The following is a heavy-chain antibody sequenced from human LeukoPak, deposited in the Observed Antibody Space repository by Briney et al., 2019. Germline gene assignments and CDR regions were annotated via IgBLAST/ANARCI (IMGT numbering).Heavy chain of an antibody. D-gene: IGHD3-9*01. CDR3: AKGRGDILTNTDY. Sequence: PGGSLRLSCAASGFTFSSYDMHWVRQATGKGLEWVSAIGTAGDTYYPGSVKGRFTISRENAKNSLYLQMNSLRAGDTAVYYCAKGRGDILTNTDYWGQGTLVTVSS. CDR2: IGTAGDT. V-gene: IGHV3-13*01. CDR1: GFTFSSYD. J-gene: IGHJ4*02.